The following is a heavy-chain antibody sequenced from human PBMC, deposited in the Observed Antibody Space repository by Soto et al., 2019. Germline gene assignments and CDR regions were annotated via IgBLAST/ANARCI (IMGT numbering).Heavy chain of an antibody. J-gene: IGHJ3*02. CDR3: AREFKRIIVGATTAFDI. CDR1: GFTFSSYW. CDR2: IKQDGSEK. Sequence: GGSLRLSCAASGFTFSSYWMSWVRQAPGKGLEWVANIKQDGSEKYYVDSVKGRFTISRDNAKNSLYLQMNSLRAEDTTVYYCAREFKRIIVGATTAFDIWGQGTMVTVSS. D-gene: IGHD1-26*01. V-gene: IGHV3-7*01.